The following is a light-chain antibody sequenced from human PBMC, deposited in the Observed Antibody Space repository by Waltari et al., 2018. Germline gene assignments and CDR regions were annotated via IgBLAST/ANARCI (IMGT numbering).Light chain of an antibody. CDR3: CLYRGGGTFR. J-gene: IGLJ2*01. CDR1: TRAIGSFNL. V-gene: IGLV2-23*02. Sequence: QSAPTQPASVSGSPGQSVTISCTGTTRAIGSFNLFSWYQRHPGKPPKLLIYEDTKRPSGASNRFSGSKSDNTASLTISGLQAEDEAEYYCCLYRGGGTFRFGGGTRLTVL. CDR2: EDT.